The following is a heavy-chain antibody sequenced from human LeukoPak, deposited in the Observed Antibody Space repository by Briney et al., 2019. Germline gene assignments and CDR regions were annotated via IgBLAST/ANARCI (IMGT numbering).Heavy chain of an antibody. J-gene: IGHJ4*02. V-gene: IGHV4-59*01. D-gene: IGHD6-13*01. CDR3: AGAAAAWGSYFDC. CDR1: GGSISSYY. CDR2: IYYSGST. Sequence: SETLSLTCTVSGGSISSYYWSWIRQPPGKGLEWIGYIYYSGSTNYNPSLKSRATISVDTSKNQFSLKLSSVTAADTAVYYCAGAAAAWGSYFDCWGQGALVTVSS.